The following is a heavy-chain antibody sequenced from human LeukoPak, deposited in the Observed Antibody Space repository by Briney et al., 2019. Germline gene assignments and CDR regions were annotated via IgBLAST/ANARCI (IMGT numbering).Heavy chain of an antibody. CDR3: AKDSYGGYNDFGIDS. V-gene: IGHV3-30*18. J-gene: IGHJ4*02. Sequence: GGSLRLSCAASGFTFFTYSMHWVRQAPGKGLEWLAVSSFDENNKHYADSVRGRFTISRDNSKNTVYLQMDSLRPEDTAIYYCAKDSYGGYNDFGIDSWGQGTLVSVSS. CDR2: SSFDENNK. D-gene: IGHD5-12*01. CDR1: GFTFFTYS.